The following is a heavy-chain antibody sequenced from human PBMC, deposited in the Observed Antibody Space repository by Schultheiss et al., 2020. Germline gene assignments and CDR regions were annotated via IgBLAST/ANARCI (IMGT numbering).Heavy chain of an antibody. D-gene: IGHD1-26*01. CDR3: AKEGAVGAGGHHYYYMDV. CDR2: INPNSGGT. V-gene: IGHV1-2*06. Sequence: GGSLRLSCKASGYTFTGYYMHWVRQAPGQGLEWMGRINPNSGGTNYAQKFQGRVTMTRDTSISTAYMELSRLRSDDTAVYYCAKEGAVGAGGHHYYYMDVWGKGTTVTVSS. CDR1: GYTFTGYY. J-gene: IGHJ6*03.